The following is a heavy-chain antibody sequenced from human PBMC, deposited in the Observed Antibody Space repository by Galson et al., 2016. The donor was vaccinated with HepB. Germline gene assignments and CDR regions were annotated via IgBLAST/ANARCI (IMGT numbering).Heavy chain of an antibody. J-gene: IGHJ4*02. CDR1: RFTFSTYS. D-gene: IGHD6-13*01. CDR2: ISGSSNYI. CDR3: ARGLSGRGSSWHFDDY. Sequence: SLRLSCAASRFTFSTYSMNWVRQAPGKGLEWVSSISGSSNYIYHADSVKGRFSISRDNAKNSLYLQMNSLRAEDTAVYYCARGLSGRGSSWHFDDYWGQGTLVSVSS. V-gene: IGHV3-21*01.